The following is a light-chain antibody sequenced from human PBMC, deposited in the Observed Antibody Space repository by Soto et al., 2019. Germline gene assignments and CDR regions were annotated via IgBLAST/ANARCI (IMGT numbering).Light chain of an antibody. CDR1: QSVSSN. V-gene: IGKV3-15*01. CDR2: GAS. CDR3: QQYIRWPLT. Sequence: EIVMTQSPSTLSAFLGQRATLSCSASQSVSSNLAWYQQKPGQAPSLLIYGASTRATGTPARFSGSGSGTEFTLTISSLQSEDFAVYYCQQYIRWPLTFGGGTKVDNK. J-gene: IGKJ4*01.